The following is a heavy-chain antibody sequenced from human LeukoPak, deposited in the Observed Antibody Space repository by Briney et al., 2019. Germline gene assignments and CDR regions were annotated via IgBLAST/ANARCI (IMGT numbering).Heavy chain of an antibody. J-gene: IGHJ6*03. Sequence: GGSLRLSCAASGFTVSSNYMSWVRQAPGKGLEWVSVIYSGGSTYYADSVKGRFTISRDNSKNTLSLQMNSLRAEDTAVYYCARDPSYSGSYDYMDVWGKGTTVTVPS. V-gene: IGHV3-53*01. D-gene: IGHD1-26*01. CDR2: IYSGGST. CDR1: GFTVSSNY. CDR3: ARDPSYSGSYDYMDV.